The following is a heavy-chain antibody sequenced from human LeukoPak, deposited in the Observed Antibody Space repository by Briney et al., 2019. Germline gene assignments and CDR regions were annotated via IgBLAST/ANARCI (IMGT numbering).Heavy chain of an antibody. D-gene: IGHD1-26*01. J-gene: IGHJ4*02. V-gene: IGHV3-74*01. CDR3: ARGKGLWELLDY. Sequence: GGSLRLSCAASGFTFSSYWMHWVRQAPGKGLVWVSRINSDGSSTSYADSVKGRFTISRDNAKNTLYLQMNSLRAEGTAVYYCARGKGLWELLDYWGQGTLVTVSS. CDR2: INSDGSST. CDR1: GFTFSSYW.